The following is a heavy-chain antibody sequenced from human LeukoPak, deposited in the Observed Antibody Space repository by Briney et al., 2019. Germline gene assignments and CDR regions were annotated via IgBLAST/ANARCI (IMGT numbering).Heavy chain of an antibody. CDR2: ITDSDGST. Sequence: GGSLRLSCAASGFTFSRYAMSWVRQSPGKGLEWVSTITDSDGSTFYADSVKGRFTISRDNSNHTLYLQLNSLRAEDTALYYCAKCVNYGNYYYYYYMDVWGKGTTVTVS. J-gene: IGHJ6*03. CDR3: AKCVNYGNYYYYYYMDV. D-gene: IGHD4/OR15-4a*01. V-gene: IGHV3-23*01. CDR1: GFTFSRYA.